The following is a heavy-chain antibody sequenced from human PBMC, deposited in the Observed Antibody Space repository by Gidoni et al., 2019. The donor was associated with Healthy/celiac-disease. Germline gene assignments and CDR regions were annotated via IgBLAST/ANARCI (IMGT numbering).Heavy chain of an antibody. CDR2: ISWDGGST. J-gene: IGHJ3*02. CDR1: GFTFDDYT. V-gene: IGHV3-43*01. D-gene: IGHD2-21*02. CDR3: AKDIVPVVVTATPGAFDI. Sequence: EVQLVASGGVVVQPGGSLRLSCAASGFTFDDYTMHWVRQAPGKGLEWVSLISWDGGSTYYADSVKGRFTISRDNSKNSLYLQMNSLRTEDTALYYCAKDIVPVVVTATPGAFDIWGQGTMVTVSS.